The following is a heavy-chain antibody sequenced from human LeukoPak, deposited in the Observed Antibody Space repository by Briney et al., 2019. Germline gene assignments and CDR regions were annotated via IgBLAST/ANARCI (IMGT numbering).Heavy chain of an antibody. CDR1: GFTFSNYA. CDR3: ASRPAPSLGPLDY. J-gene: IGHJ4*02. V-gene: IGHV3-23*01. Sequence: PGGSLRLSCAAFGFTFSNYAMAWVRQIPGKGLEWVSVFSGSGGSTYYADFVKGRFTVSRDNSKNTLYLQMNNLRVDDTAIYYCASRPAPSLGPLDYWGQGTLVTVSS. D-gene: IGHD2-2*01. CDR2: FSGSGGST.